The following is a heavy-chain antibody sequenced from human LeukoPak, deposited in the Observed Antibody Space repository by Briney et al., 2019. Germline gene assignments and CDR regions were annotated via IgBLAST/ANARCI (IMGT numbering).Heavy chain of an antibody. Sequence: GESLKISCKGSGYSFTSYWIGWVRQMPGKGLEWMGIIDPDDSETRYSPSFQGQVTLSADRSINTAYMQWSSLKASDSGMYYCARKVQDWYFDYWGQGTLVTASS. D-gene: IGHD1-1*01. CDR2: IDPDDSET. J-gene: IGHJ4*02. CDR1: GYSFTSYW. CDR3: ARKVQDWYFDY. V-gene: IGHV5-51*01.